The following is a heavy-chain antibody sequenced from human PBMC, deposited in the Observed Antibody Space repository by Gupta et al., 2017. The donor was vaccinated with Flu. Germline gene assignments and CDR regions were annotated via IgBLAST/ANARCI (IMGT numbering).Heavy chain of an antibody. V-gene: IGHV3-48*03. Sequence: EVQLLASGVGLVQPGGSLRLSCAAYGSPFSSYEMKWVRQAPGKGLEWVSYIRSSGSTIYYPDSVKCRFTISRDNAKNSLYLQMNSLRAEDTDVYYCARVSSGWYGDYYYGMDVWGQGTTVTVSS. J-gene: IGHJ6*02. CDR3: ARVSSGWYGDYYYGMDV. CDR2: IRSSGSTI. D-gene: IGHD6-19*01. CDR1: GSPFSSYE.